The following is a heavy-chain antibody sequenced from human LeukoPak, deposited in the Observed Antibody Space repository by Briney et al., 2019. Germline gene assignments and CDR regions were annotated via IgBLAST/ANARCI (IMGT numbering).Heavy chain of an antibody. CDR1: GYSISSGYY. J-gene: IGHJ5*02. CDR2: SNHSGST. Sequence: PSETLSLTCAVSGYSISSGYYWGWSRQPPGKGLEWIGSSNHSGSTYYNPSLKSRVTISVDQSKDQFSLKLSTLTGASTAVYYCARAQVGATDWLDPWGQGTLVTVSS. D-gene: IGHD1-26*01. CDR3: ARAQVGATDWLDP. V-gene: IGHV4-38-2*01.